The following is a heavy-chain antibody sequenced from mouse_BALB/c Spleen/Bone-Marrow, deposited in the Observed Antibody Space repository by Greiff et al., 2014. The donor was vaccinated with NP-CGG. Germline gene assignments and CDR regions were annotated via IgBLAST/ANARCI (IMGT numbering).Heavy chain of an antibody. CDR1: GYAFSSSW. CDR3: ARSAYYGSSYGAMDY. Sequence: VQLQQSGPELVKPGASVKISCTGSGYAFSSSWMNWVKQRPGQGLEWIGRIYPGDGDTNSNGRFKGKATLTADRSSNTAYMQLSSLTSVDSAVYFCARSAYYGSSYGAMDYWGQGTSVTVS. D-gene: IGHD1-1*01. J-gene: IGHJ4*01. CDR2: IYPGDGDT. V-gene: IGHV1-82*01.